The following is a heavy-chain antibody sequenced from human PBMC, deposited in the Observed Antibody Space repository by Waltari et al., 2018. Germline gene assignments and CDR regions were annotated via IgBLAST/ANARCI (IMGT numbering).Heavy chain of an antibody. J-gene: IGHJ4*02. V-gene: IGHV3-72*01. D-gene: IGHD3-9*01. CDR1: GLTLSDTS. Sequence: EVHLVESGGALVQPGGSLRLSCTASGLTLSDTSMDWVRQAPGKGLEWVASSRNKHNDYTTEYAASVKGRFAVSRDASDNSLYLQMSNLQIEDTAVYYCSRCFRIGDAWLNDYWGQGTLVTVTS. CDR3: SRCFRIGDAWLNDY. CDR2: SRNKHNDYTT.